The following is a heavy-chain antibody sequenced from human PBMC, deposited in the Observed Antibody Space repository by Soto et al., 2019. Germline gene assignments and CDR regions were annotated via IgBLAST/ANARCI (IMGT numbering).Heavy chain of an antibody. CDR3: ARAGSSGLYYYYYMDV. D-gene: IGHD6-19*01. CDR2: ISSNGGST. V-gene: IGHV3-64*01. CDR1: GFTFSSYA. J-gene: IGHJ6*03. Sequence: EVQLVESGGGLVQPGGSLRLSCAASGFTFSSYAMHWVRQAPGKGLEYVSAISSNGGSTCYANSVKGRFTISRDNSKNTLYLQMGSLRAEDMAVYYCARAGSSGLYYYYYMDVWGKGTTVTVSS.